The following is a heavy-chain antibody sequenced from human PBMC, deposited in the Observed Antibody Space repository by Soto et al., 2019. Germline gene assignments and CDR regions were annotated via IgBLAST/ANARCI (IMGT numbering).Heavy chain of an antibody. J-gene: IGHJ2*01. CDR2: ISSGSGTI. CDR1: GFTFNSYS. V-gene: IGHV3-48*02. CDR3: ARDSASYSSSSGSYWYFDL. Sequence: EVQLVESGGGLAQPGGSLRLSCAASGFTFNSYSMTWVRQAPGKGLEWVSYISSGSGTIYYADSLKGRFTISRDNAKNSLYLQMTSLRDEDTAVYYCARDSASYSSSSGSYWYFDLWGRGTLVTVSS. D-gene: IGHD6-6*01.